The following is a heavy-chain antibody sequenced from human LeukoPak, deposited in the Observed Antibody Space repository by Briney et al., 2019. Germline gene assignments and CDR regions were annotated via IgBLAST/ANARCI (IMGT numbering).Heavy chain of an antibody. CDR2: IKQDGSEK. CDR3: ARVLTYSSSSVSAFDI. V-gene: IGHV3-7*01. D-gene: IGHD6-13*01. Sequence: GGSLRLSCGASGFTFSSYWMSWVRQAPGKGLEWVANIKQDGSEKHYVDSVKGRFTISRDNAKKSLYLQMNSLRVEDTAVYYCARVLTYSSSSVSAFDIWGQGTMVTVSS. CDR1: GFTFSSYW. J-gene: IGHJ3*02.